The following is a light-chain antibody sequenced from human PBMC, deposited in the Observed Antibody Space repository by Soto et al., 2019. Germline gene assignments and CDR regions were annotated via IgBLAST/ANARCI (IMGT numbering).Light chain of an antibody. CDR1: QSVSSSY. Sequence: EIVLTQSPGTLSLSPGERATLSCRASQSVSSSYLAWYQQKPGQAPRLLIYGASSRATGIPDRFSGSGSGTDFTLTISRLEPEGFAVYYCQQYGSSPHFGGGTKVEIK. CDR2: GAS. J-gene: IGKJ4*01. CDR3: QQYGSSPH. V-gene: IGKV3-20*01.